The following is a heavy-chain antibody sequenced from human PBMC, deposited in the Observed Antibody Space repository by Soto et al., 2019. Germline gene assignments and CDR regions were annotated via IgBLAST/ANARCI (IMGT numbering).Heavy chain of an antibody. CDR2: IYYSGST. V-gene: IGHV4-39*01. CDR1: GGSISSSSYY. J-gene: IGHJ6*02. D-gene: IGHD6-13*01. CDR3: ARLKGIAGYYYYYGMDV. Sequence: SETLSLTCTGSGGSISSSSYYWGWIRQPPGKGLEWIGSIYYSGSTYYNPSLKSRVTISVDTSKNQFSLKLSSVTAADTAVYYCARLKGIAGYYYYYGMDVWGQGTTVTVSS.